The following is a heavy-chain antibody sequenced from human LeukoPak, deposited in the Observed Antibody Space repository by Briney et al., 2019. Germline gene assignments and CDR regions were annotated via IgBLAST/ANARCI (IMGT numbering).Heavy chain of an antibody. CDR1: GYTFTSYG. D-gene: IGHD3-22*01. J-gene: IGHJ6*02. V-gene: IGHV1-18*01. Sequence: ASVKVSCKASGYTFTSYGISWVRQAPGQGLEWIGWISAYNGNTNYAQKLQGRVTMTTDTSTSTAYMELRSLRSDDTAVYYCARDERTDSSYYYYGMDVWGQGTTVTVSS. CDR3: ARDERTDSSYYYYGMDV. CDR2: ISAYNGNT.